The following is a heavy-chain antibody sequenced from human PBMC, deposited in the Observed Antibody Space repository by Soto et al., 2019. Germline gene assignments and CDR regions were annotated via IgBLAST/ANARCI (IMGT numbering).Heavy chain of an antibody. J-gene: IGHJ4*02. D-gene: IGHD5-12*01. CDR2: IYHSGST. V-gene: IGHV4-30-2*01. CDR1: GGSISSGGYS. CDR3: ARSTYSGYDRWLDY. Sequence: TSETLSLTCAVSGGSISSGGYSWSWIRQPPGKGLEWIGYIYHSGSTYYNPSLKSRVTISVDRSKNQFSLKLSSVTAADTAVYYCARSTYSGYDRWLDYWGQGTLVTVSS.